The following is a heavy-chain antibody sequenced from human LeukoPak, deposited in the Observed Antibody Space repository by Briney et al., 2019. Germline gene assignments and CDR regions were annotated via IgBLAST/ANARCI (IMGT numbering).Heavy chain of an antibody. D-gene: IGHD2-21*01. V-gene: IGHV4-31*03. CDR2: IYYSGST. CDR1: GGSISSGGYY. Sequence: SQTLSLTCTVSGGSISSGGYYWSWIRQHPGKGLEWIGYIYYSGSTYYNPSLKSRVTISVDTSKNQFSLKLSSVTAADTAVYYCARGCVPIIYYFDYWGQGTLVTVSS. J-gene: IGHJ4*02. CDR3: ARGCVPIIYYFDY.